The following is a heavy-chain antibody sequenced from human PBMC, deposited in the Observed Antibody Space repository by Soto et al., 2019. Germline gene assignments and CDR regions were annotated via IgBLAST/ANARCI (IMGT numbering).Heavy chain of an antibody. CDR2: IYYTGST. Sequence: SETLSLTCTVSGGPISSYYWTWIRQPPGKGLDWIGYIYYTGSTDYNPSLKSRVSMSIDPHKNQFSLNLSSVTAADTAVYYCARAFGSTMTSLVWGQGTLVTVSS. D-gene: IGHD3-16*01. CDR3: ARAFGSTMTSLV. V-gene: IGHV4-59*01. CDR1: GGPISSYY. J-gene: IGHJ4*02.